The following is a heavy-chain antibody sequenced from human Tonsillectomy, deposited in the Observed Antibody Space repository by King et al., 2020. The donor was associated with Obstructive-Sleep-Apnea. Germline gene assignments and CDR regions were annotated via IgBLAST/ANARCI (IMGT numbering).Heavy chain of an antibody. D-gene: IGHD1-26*01. CDR2: INPNSGGT. CDR1: GNTFTGYY. Sequence: VQLVESGAEVKKPGASVKVSCKASGNTFTGYYMHWVRQAPGQGLEWMGWINPNSGGTNYAQKFQGRVTMTRDTSISTAYLELSRLRSDDTAVYYCARDLARGSYLLRAFDMWGQGTMVTVSS. J-gene: IGHJ3*02. V-gene: IGHV1-2*02. CDR3: ARDLARGSYLLRAFDM.